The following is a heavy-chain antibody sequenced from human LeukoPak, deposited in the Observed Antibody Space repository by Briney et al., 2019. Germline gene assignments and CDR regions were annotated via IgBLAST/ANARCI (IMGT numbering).Heavy chain of an antibody. J-gene: IGHJ6*03. CDR2: IIPIFGTA. CDR3: ARSPYNWNSGGNYYYMDV. D-gene: IGHD1-7*01. Sequence: SVKVSCKASGGTFSSYAISWVRQAPGQGLEWMGGIIPIFGTANYAQKFHGRFTISADESTSTAYMELSSLRSEDTAVYYCARSPYNWNSGGNYYYMDVWGKGTTVTVSS. V-gene: IGHV1-69*01. CDR1: GGTFSSYA.